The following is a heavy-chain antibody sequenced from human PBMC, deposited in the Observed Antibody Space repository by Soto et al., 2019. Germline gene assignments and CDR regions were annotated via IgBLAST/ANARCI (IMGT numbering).Heavy chain of an antibody. CDR3: ARENMGVWGSYYYYGMDV. V-gene: IGHV4-61*01. J-gene: IGHJ6*02. Sequence: SETLSLTCTVSGGSVSSGSYYWSWIRQPPGKGLEWIGYIYYSGSTNYNPSLKSRVTISVDKSKNQFSLKLSSVTAADTAVYYCARENMGVWGSYYYYGMDVWGQGTTVTVSS. D-gene: IGHD3-16*01. CDR2: IYYSGST. CDR1: GGSVSSGSYY.